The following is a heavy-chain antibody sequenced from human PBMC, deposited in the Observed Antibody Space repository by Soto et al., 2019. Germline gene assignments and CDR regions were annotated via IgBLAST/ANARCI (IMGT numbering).Heavy chain of an antibody. J-gene: IGHJ6*02. CDR2: IIPIFGTA. Sequence: VQLVQSGAEGKKPGASVKFSFKASGGTFSSYAISWVRQAPGQGLEWMGGIIPIFGTANYAQKFQGRVTITADESTSKASMELSSMRSEDKAVYYCAREGQHRDYYYGMDVWGQGTTVTVSS. D-gene: IGHD6-13*01. V-gene: IGHV1-69*01. CDR1: GGTFSSYA. CDR3: AREGQHRDYYYGMDV.